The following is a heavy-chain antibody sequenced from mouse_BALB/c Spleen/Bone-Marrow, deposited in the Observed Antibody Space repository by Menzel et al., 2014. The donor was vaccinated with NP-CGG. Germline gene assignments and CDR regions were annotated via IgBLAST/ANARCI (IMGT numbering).Heavy chain of an antibody. Sequence: EVMLVESGGGLVQPGGSLRLSCATSGFTFTDYYMSWVRQPPGKALEWLGFIRNKPNGYITEYSASVKGRFTISRDNSQSILYLQMNTLRVEDSATYYCTRDMGLLRFDYWGQGTTLTVSS. J-gene: IGHJ2*01. V-gene: IGHV7-3*02. CDR2: IRNKPNGYIT. CDR1: GFTFTDYY. CDR3: TRDMGLLRFDY. D-gene: IGHD2-4*01.